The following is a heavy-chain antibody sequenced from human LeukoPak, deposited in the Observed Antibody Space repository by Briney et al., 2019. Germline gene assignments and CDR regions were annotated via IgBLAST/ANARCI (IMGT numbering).Heavy chain of an antibody. J-gene: IGHJ4*02. V-gene: IGHV4-4*07. CDR2: IYTSGSV. D-gene: IGHD2-21*01. CDR1: GGSIDGYY. Sequence: SETLSLTCTVSGGSIDGYYWSWIRQPAGKALEWIGRIYTSGSVTYNPSLKSRLTMSIDTSSNQFSLRLNSVTAADTAVYHCARHMASSVFDSWGQGTLVTVSS. CDR3: ARHMASSVFDS.